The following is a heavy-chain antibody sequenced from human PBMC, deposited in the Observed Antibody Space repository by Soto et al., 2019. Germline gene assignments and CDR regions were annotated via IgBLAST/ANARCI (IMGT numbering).Heavy chain of an antibody. V-gene: IGHV4-59*12. D-gene: IGHD3-10*01. CDR3: ARYNSGALDY. CDR2: IYYSGST. CDR1: GGSIRSYY. Sequence: SETLSLTCTVSGGSIRSYYWSWIRQPPGKGLEWIGYIYYSGSTNYNPSLKSRVTISVDTSENQFSLKLNSVTAADTAVYFCARYNSGALDYWGQGTLVTVSS. J-gene: IGHJ4*02.